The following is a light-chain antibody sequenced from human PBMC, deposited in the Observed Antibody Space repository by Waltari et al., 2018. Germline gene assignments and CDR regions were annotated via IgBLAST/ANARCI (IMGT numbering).Light chain of an antibody. Sequence: QSVLPQPPSVSGAPGQRVTISCNGSSSNIGAGYDVHWYQQLPGTAPKVLMYRNNNRPSGVPDRFSGSKSGTSASLAITGLQAEDEADYFCQSYDSSLSGSGVFGGGTRLTVL. J-gene: IGLJ3*02. V-gene: IGLV1-40*01. CDR1: SSNIGAGYD. CDR3: QSYDSSLSGSGV. CDR2: RNN.